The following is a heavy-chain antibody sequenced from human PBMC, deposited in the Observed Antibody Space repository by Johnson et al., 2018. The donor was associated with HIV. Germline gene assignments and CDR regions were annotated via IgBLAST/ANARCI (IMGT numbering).Heavy chain of an antibody. CDR2: ISYDGSNK. CDR3: AVLCSGCADAFDM. CDR1: GFVFSSYA. Sequence: QVQLVESGGGVVQPGRSLRLSCAASGFVFSSYAMHWVRQAPGKGLEWVALISYDGSNKNYADSVKGRFTISRDNSKNTLYLQMNSLRAEDRAVYYCAVLCSGCADAFDMWGQGTMVTVS. V-gene: IGHV3-30-3*01. D-gene: IGHD2-15*01. J-gene: IGHJ3*02.